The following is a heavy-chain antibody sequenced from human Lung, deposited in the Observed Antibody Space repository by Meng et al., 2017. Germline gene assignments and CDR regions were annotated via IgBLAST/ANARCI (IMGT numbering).Heavy chain of an antibody. CDR2: INHSGST. Sequence: VPQTRGGPGLLKPSGTLSLTCVVSGGSFRDYYWSWIRQPPGKGLEWIGEINHSGSTNYNPSLESRATISVDTSQNNLSLKLSSVTAADSAVYYCARGPTTMAHDFDYWGQGTLVTVSS. CDR3: ARGPTTMAHDFDY. J-gene: IGHJ4*02. CDR1: GGSFRDYY. V-gene: IGHV4-34*01. D-gene: IGHD4-11*01.